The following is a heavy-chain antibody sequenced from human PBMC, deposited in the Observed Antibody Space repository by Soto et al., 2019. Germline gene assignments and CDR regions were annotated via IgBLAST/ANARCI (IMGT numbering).Heavy chain of an antibody. V-gene: IGHV3-53*02. J-gene: IGHJ4*02. Sequence: EVQLVETGGGLIQPGGSLRLSCAASGFTVSSSYMSWVRQAPGKGLEWVSVIYSGGDTYYADSVKGRFTISRDNFKNSLYLQMNSVRAEDTAVYYCAIAEGGYCATTSCYIDYWGQGTLLTVSS. CDR3: AIAEGGYCATTSCYIDY. D-gene: IGHD2-2*02. CDR2: IYSGGDT. CDR1: GFTVSSSY.